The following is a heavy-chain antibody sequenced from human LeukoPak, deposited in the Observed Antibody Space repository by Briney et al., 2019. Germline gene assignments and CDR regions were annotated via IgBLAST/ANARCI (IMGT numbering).Heavy chain of an antibody. CDR2: IKEDASQK. CDR1: GFTFSSYW. V-gene: IGHV3-7*01. CDR3: ARNYFEY. J-gene: IGHJ4*02. Sequence: GGSLRLSRAASGFTFSSYWMMWVRQAPGKGLEWVANIKEDASQKYYLDSVKGRFTISRDNAKNLLFLQMNSLTAEDTAVYYCARNYFEYWGQGTQVTVSS.